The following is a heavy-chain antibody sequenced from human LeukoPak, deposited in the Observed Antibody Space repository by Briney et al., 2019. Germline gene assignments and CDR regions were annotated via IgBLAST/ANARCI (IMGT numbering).Heavy chain of an antibody. CDR3: ARDVGFALDY. CDR2: NYYSGST. Sequence: SETLSLTCTVSGGPISSYYWSWIRQPPGKGLEWIGYNYYSGSTNYNPSLKSRVTISVDTSKNQFSLKLSSVTAADTAVYYCARDVGFALDYWGQGTLVTVSS. J-gene: IGHJ4*02. CDR1: GGPISSYY. V-gene: IGHV4-59*01. D-gene: IGHD1-26*01.